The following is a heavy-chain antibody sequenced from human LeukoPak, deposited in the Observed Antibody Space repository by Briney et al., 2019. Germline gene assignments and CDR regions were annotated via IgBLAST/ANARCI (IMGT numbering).Heavy chain of an antibody. V-gene: IGHV4-39*01. CDR1: GGSISSSSYY. CDR2: IYYSGST. CDR3: ARLYGDPYYYYYGMDV. Sequence: SETLSLTCTVSGGSISSSSYYWGWIRQPPGKGLEWIGSIYYSGSTYYNPSLKSRVTISVDTSKNQFSLKLSSVTAADTAVYYCARLYGDPYYYYYGMDVWGQGTTVTVSS. J-gene: IGHJ6*02. D-gene: IGHD4-17*01.